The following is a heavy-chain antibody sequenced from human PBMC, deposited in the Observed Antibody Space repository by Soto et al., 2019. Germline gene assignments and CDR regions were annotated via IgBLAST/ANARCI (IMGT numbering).Heavy chain of an antibody. CDR3: ARGDYYYGMDV. V-gene: IGHV4-59*01. Sequence: SETLSLTCTVSGGSISSYYWSWIRQPPGKGLEWIGYIYYSGSTNYNPSLKSRVTISVDTSKNQFSLKLSSVTAADTAVYYCARGDYYYGMDVWGQGTTVTVSS. J-gene: IGHJ6*02. CDR2: IYYSGST. CDR1: GGSISSYY.